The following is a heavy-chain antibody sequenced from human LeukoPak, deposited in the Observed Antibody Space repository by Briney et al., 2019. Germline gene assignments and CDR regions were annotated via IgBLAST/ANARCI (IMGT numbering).Heavy chain of an antibody. CDR2: ISYDGSNK. V-gene: IGHV3-30-3*01. CDR1: GFTFSSYS. J-gene: IGHJ4*02. CDR3: ARVSARNTIFGTDFDY. D-gene: IGHD3-3*01. Sequence: GGSLRLSCVASGFTFSSYSMHWVRRAPGKGPEWVAIISYDGSNKYYADSVKGRLTISRDNSKNTLYLQINSVRPEDTALYYCARVSARNTIFGTDFDYWGQGTLVTVSS.